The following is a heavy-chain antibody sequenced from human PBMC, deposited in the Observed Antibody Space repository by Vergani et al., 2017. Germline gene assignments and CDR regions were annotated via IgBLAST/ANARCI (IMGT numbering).Heavy chain of an antibody. V-gene: IGHV3-33*01. J-gene: IGHJ4*02. CDR1: GFTFSSYG. D-gene: IGHD2-2*03. Sequence: QVQLVESGGGVVQPGRSLRLSCAASGFTFSSYGMHWVRQAPGKGLEWVAVIWYDGSNKYYADSVKGRFTISRDNSKNTLYLQMNSLRAEDTAVYYCAREGHEEFGYCSSTSCTQGGYFDYWGQGTLVTVSS. CDR3: AREGHEEFGYCSSTSCTQGGYFDY. CDR2: IWYDGSNK.